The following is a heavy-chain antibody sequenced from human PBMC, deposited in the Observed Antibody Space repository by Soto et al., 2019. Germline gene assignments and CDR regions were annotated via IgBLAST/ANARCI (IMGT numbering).Heavy chain of an antibody. V-gene: IGHV4-39*07. CDR3: ARDRGYSGYYYYYMDV. J-gene: IGHJ6*03. CDR2: IYYSGST. Sequence: SETLSLTCTVSGGSISSSSYYWGWIRQPPGKGLEWIGSIYYSGSTYYNPSLKGRVTISVDTTKNQFSLKLSSVTAADTAVYYCARDRGYSGYYYYYMDVWGKGTTVTVSS. D-gene: IGHD5-12*01. CDR1: GGSISSSSYY.